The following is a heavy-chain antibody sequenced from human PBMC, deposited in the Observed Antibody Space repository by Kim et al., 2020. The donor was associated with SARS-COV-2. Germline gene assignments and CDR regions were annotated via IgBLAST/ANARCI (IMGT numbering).Heavy chain of an antibody. CDR1: GFTFSNYG. D-gene: IGHD6-13*01. V-gene: IGHV3-30*18. J-gene: IGHJ3*02. CDR3: AKTPRLSSWYWDDAFDI. Sequence: GGSLRLSCAASGFTFSNYGMHWVRQAPGKGLAWVALISYDGTNKYYAHSVKGRFTISRDNSKNTLYLQMNSLRAEDTAVYYCAKTPRLSSWYWDDAFDIWGQGTMVTVSS. CDR2: ISYDGTNK.